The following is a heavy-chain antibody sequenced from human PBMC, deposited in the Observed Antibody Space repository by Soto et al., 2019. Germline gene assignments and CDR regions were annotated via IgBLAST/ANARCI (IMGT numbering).Heavy chain of an antibody. CDR3: AAESRLTYCSSWYAGTVIVHYYYGMDV. CDR2: IIPIFGTA. J-gene: IGHJ6*02. D-gene: IGHD6-13*01. Sequence: SVKVSCKASGGTFSSYAISWVRQAPGQGLEWMGGIIPIFGTANYAQKFQGRVTITADESTSTAYMELCSLSFEDTAVYYCAAESRLTYCSSWYAGTVIVHYYYGMDVWGQGTTVTVSS. V-gene: IGHV1-69*13. CDR1: GGTFSSYA.